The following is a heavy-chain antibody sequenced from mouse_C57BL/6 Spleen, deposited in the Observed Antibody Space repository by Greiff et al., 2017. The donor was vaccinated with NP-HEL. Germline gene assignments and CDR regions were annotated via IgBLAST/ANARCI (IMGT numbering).Heavy chain of an antibody. Sequence: QVQLQQPGAELVKPGASVKMSCKASGYTFTSYWITWVKQRPGQGLEWIGDIYPGSGSTNYNEKFKSKATLTVDTSSSTSYMQLSSLTFEDSAVYYRARGWGTVVEDYAMDYWGQGTSVTVSS. CDR2: IYPGSGST. CDR1: GYTFTSYW. D-gene: IGHD1-1*01. CDR3: ARGWGTVVEDYAMDY. V-gene: IGHV1-55*01. J-gene: IGHJ4*01.